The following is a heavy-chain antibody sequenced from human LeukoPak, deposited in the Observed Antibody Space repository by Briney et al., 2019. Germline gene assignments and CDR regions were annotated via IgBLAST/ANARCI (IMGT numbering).Heavy chain of an antibody. CDR1: GFTFSNYA. J-gene: IGHJ6*02. D-gene: IGHD3-10*01. Sequence: GGSLRLSCAASGFTFSNYAMTWVRQAPGKGLESVSAIGSSGVGTYYADSVKGRFTISRDNSRYTLFLQMNSLRAEDTAVYYCAKGNPLVRYGMDVWGQGTTVTVSS. V-gene: IGHV3-23*01. CDR3: AKGNPLVRYGMDV. CDR2: IGSSGVGT.